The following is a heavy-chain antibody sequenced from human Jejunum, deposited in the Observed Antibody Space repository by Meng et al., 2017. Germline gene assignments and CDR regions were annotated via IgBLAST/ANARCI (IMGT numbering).Heavy chain of an antibody. CDR3: ARFDISTAGRGDY. D-gene: IGHD6-13*01. V-gene: IGHV4-4*02. CDR1: GGSSTSMNW. CDR2: SFHSGST. Sequence: HVLRQEDGPDLVKPSGTLSRTCAVSGGSSTSMNWWSSVRQPPGKGLEWIGESFHSGSTNYNPPLKSRVTISVDKSKNQFSLKVTSVTAADTATYYCARFDISTAGRGDYWGQGILVTVSS. J-gene: IGHJ4*02.